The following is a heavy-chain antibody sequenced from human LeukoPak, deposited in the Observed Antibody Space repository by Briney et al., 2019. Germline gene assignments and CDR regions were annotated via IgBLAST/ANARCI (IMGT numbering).Heavy chain of an antibody. CDR1: GFTFRSYF. CDR3: ARDPSVGGFSGSELDL. CDR2: INYNGDGT. V-gene: IGHV3-64*01. D-gene: IGHD3-16*01. J-gene: IGHJ5*02. Sequence: GGSLRLSCAVSGFTFRSYFMHWVRQAPGKGLEYVSAINYNGDGTYYANSVKGRFTTSRDNSKDTVYLQMGSLRAEDTAVYYCARDPSVGGFSGSELDLWGQGTLVTVSS.